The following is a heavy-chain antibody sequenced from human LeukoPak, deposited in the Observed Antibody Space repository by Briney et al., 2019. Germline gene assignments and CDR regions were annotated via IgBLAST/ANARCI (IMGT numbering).Heavy chain of an antibody. CDR2: IYPGDSDT. J-gene: IGHJ4*02. CDR3: ARHALYCGGDCLPSEIDY. Sequence: GESLKISCKGSGYSFTSYWIAWVRQMPGKGLECMGIIYPGDSDTRYSPSFQGQVTISADKSISTAYLQWSSLKASDTAMYYCARHALYCGGDCLPSEIDYWGQGTLVTVSS. CDR1: GYSFTSYW. D-gene: IGHD2-21*02. V-gene: IGHV5-51*01.